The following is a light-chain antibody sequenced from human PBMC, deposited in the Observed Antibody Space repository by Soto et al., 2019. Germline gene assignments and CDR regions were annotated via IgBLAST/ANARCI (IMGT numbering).Light chain of an antibody. J-gene: IGLJ1*01. Sequence: QAVVTQPPSASGSPGQSVTISCTGTSSDVGGYKYVSWYQQHPGKVPKLMIYEVSKRPSGVPDRFSGSKSGNTASLTVSGLQAEDEADYYCSSYAGSNTDYVFGTGTQLTVL. CDR3: SSYAGSNTDYV. CDR2: EVS. CDR1: SSDVGGYKY. V-gene: IGLV2-8*01.